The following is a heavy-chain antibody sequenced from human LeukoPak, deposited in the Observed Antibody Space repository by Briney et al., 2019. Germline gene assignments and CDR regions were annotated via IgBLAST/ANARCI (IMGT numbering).Heavy chain of an antibody. CDR3: ARWVPGEYYFDY. V-gene: IGHV4-59*01. CDR2: IYYSGST. Sequence: PSETLSLTCTVSGGSISSYYWSWIRQPPGKGLEWIGYIYYSGSTNYNPSLKSRVTISVDTSKNQFSLKLSSVTAADTAVYYCARWVPGEYYFDYWGQGTLVTVSS. J-gene: IGHJ4*02. D-gene: IGHD7-27*01. CDR1: GGSISSYY.